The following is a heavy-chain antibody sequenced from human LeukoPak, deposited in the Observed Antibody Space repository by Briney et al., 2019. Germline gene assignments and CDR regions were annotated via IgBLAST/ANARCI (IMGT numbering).Heavy chain of an antibody. CDR2: IYYSGST. CDR3: ARGPDYYDSSGSIDY. CDR1: GGSISSYY. Sequence: SETLSLTCTVSGGSISSYYWSWIRQPPGNGLEWIGYIYYSGSTNYNPSLKSRVTISVDTSKNQFSLKLSSVTAADTAVYYCARGPDYYDSSGSIDYWGQGTLVTVSS. D-gene: IGHD3-22*01. J-gene: IGHJ4*02. V-gene: IGHV4-59*01.